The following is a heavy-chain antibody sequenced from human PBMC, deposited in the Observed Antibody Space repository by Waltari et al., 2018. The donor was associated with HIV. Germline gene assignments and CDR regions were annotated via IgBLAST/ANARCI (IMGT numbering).Heavy chain of an antibody. CDR2: ISGNT. CDR1: GYTFINYG. V-gene: IGHV1-18*01. Sequence: QVQLVQSGAEVKKPGASVKVSCKASGYTFINYGIRWVRQAPGQGLEWMGWISGNTKIAQKCPGRCTMTTDTSTSTAYMELRSLRSDDTAVYYCARQPSCSSDTCSPHWFDPWGQGTLVTVSS. J-gene: IGHJ5*02. CDR3: ARQPSCSSDTCSPHWFDP. D-gene: IGHD2-2*01.